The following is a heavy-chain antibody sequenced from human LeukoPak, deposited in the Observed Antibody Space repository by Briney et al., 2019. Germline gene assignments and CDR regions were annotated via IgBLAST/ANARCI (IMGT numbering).Heavy chain of an antibody. D-gene: IGHD2-2*01. CDR1: GGSFSGYY. CDR2: INHSGST. CDR3: ARLGYCSSTACYFDQ. Sequence: SETLSLTCAVYGGSFSGYYWSWIRQPPGKGLEWIGEINHSGSTNYNPSLKSRVTISLDTSKNQFSLNLRFVTDADTAMYYCARLGYCSSTACYFDQWGQGTLVTVSS. J-gene: IGHJ4*02. V-gene: IGHV4-34*01.